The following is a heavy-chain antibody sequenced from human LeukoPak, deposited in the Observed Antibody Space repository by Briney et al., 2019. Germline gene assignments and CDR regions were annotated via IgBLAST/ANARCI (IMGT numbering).Heavy chain of an antibody. J-gene: IGHJ4*02. CDR1: GFTFTTYA. Sequence: GGSLRLSCSASGFTFTTYAMTWVRQAPGKGLEWLSVISGSGSHTYYADSVGGRFTISRDNSKNTLYLQMNSLRAEDTAVYYCARSEASGSYGYWGQGTLVTVSS. CDR3: ARSEASGSYGY. CDR2: ISGSGSHT. V-gene: IGHV3-23*01. D-gene: IGHD1-26*01.